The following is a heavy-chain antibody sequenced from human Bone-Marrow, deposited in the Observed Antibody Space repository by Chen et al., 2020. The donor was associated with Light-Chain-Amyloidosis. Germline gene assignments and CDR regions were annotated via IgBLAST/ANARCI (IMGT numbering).Heavy chain of an antibody. J-gene: IGHJ4*02. Sequence: EVQLLESGGGLVQPGGSLRLSCAASGFTFSSQPMSWVRQAPGKGLEWVSGISDRGSNTYYADSMEGRFTVSRDNSKNTLHLQMNSLGAEDTAVYYCAKWDWNTNYFDDWGQGTLATVSS. CDR1: GFTFSSQP. D-gene: IGHD1-1*01. V-gene: IGHV3-23*01. CDR3: AKWDWNTNYFDD. CDR2: ISDRGSNT.